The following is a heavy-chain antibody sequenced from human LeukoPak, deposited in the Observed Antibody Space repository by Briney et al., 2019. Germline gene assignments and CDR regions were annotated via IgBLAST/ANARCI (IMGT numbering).Heavy chain of an antibody. CDR1: GFTFSNAW. J-gene: IGHJ4*02. CDR3: RMGRGVIGVKLDY. Sequence: GGSLRLSCAASGFTFSNAWMSWVRQAPGKGLEWVGRIKSKTDGGTTDYAAPVKGRFTISRDDSKNTLYLQMNSLKTEDTAVYYCRMGRGVIGVKLDYWGQGTLVTVSS. V-gene: IGHV3-15*01. CDR2: IKSKTDGGTT. D-gene: IGHD3-10*01.